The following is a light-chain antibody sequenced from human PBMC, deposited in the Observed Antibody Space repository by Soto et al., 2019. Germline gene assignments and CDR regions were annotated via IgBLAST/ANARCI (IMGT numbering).Light chain of an antibody. V-gene: IGLV2-14*01. CDR1: STDIGRYNY. Sequence: QSALTQPASVSGSPGQSITISCTGTSTDIGRYNYVSWYQQHPGKAPKLMIYDVSNRPSGVSNSFSGSKSGNTASLTISGLQAEDEADYYCSSYTSSSTDVFGTGTQLTVL. CDR3: SSYTSSSTDV. J-gene: IGLJ1*01. CDR2: DVS.